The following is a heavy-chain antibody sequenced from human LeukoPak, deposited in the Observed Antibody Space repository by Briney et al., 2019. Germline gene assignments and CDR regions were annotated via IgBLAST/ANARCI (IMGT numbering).Heavy chain of an antibody. CDR2: ISGSGGST. Sequence: HPGGSLRLSCAASGFTFSSYAMSWARQAPGKGLEWVSAISGSGGSTYYADSVKGRFTISRDNSKNTLYLQMNSLRAEDTVVYYCAKDSPNIVVVTALFDYWGQGTLVTVSS. D-gene: IGHD2-21*02. CDR3: AKDSPNIVVVTALFDY. CDR1: GFTFSSYA. V-gene: IGHV3-23*01. J-gene: IGHJ4*02.